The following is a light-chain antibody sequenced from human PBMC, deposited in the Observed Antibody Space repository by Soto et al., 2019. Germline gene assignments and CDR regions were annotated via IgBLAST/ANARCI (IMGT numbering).Light chain of an antibody. Sequence: QSALTQPRSVSGSPGQSVTISCTGTSTDIGGYNFVSWYQHHPGKAPKLVIYDVTERPSGVPARFSGSKSANTASLTISGLQAEDEDDYYCCSYSGTYALIIFGGGTKLTV. CDR1: STDIGGYNF. J-gene: IGLJ2*01. CDR2: DVT. V-gene: IGLV2-11*01. CDR3: CSYSGTYALII.